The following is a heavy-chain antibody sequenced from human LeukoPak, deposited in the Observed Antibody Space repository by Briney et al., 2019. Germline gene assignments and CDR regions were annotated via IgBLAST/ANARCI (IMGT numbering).Heavy chain of an antibody. CDR3: AKDRRGNWNYVGAFDI. J-gene: IGHJ3*02. Sequence: PGGSLRLSCVASGFNFIDYYMSWIRQVPGKGLEWISYISNTGQTIYYADSVKGRFTISRDNSKNSLYLQMNSLRAEDTAVYYCAKDRRGNWNYVGAFDIWGQGTMVTVSS. V-gene: IGHV3-11*01. CDR2: ISNTGQTI. CDR1: GFNFIDYY. D-gene: IGHD1-7*01.